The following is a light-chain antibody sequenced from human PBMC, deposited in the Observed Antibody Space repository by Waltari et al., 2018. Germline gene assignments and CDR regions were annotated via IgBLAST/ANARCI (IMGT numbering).Light chain of an antibody. Sequence: EIVLTQSPATLSLSPGERATLSCRASQSLTTSLAWYQQQPGQAPRLLIYEASNRATGIPARFSGSASGTDFTLTISSLEPEDVAVYYCQQRSNWPLTFGGGTKVEIK. CDR3: QQRSNWPLT. CDR2: EAS. J-gene: IGKJ4*01. V-gene: IGKV3-11*01. CDR1: QSLTTS.